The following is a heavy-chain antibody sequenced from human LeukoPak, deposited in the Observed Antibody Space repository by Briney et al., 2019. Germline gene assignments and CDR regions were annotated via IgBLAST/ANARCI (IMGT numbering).Heavy chain of an antibody. CDR1: GFTFSGSA. CDR2: IRSRANSYAT. J-gene: IGHJ4*02. V-gene: IGHV3-73*01. D-gene: IGHD3-22*01. CDR3: TRPHTYYYDSSGGDY. Sequence: GGSLRLSCAASGFTFSGSAMHWVRQASGKGLEWVGRIRSRANSYATAYAASVKGRFTISRDDSKNTAYLQMNSLKTEDTAVYYCTRPHTYYYDSSGGDYWGQGTLVTVSS.